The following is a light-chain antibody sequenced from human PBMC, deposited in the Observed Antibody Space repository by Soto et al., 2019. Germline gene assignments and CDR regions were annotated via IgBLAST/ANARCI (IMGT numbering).Light chain of an antibody. CDR1: RDISDY. CDR2: AAS. J-gene: IGKJ2*01. Sequence: QLTQSPASLSASVGDRVTITCRASRDISDYLNWFQHKPGRAPKLLIYAASVLHSGVPARFSGSGSESGTDFTLTISRLEPEDFAVYYCQQYGSSLFTFGQGTKLEIK. CDR3: QQYGSSLFT. V-gene: IGKV1-33*01.